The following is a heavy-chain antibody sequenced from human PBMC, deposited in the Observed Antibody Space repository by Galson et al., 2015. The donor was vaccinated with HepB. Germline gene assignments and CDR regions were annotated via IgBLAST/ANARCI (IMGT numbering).Heavy chain of an antibody. Sequence: SLTVSCTGSTLIFDTHWMAWVRQAPGQGLEWVARIVPEGSKTYYLDSVKGRFTISRDSATNAVYLQMNSLRGEDTAVYLCATVETDWGQGTLVTVAS. CDR2: IVPEGSKT. J-gene: IGHJ4*02. V-gene: IGHV3-7*02. CDR3: ATVETD. CDR1: TLIFDTHW.